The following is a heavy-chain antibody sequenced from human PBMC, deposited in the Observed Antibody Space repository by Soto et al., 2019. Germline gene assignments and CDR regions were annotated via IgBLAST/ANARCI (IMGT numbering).Heavy chain of an antibody. J-gene: IGHJ3*02. D-gene: IGHD2-2*01. Sequence: EVQLVESGGGLVKPGGSLRLSCAASGFTFSSYSMNWVRQAPGKGLEWVASIDISGGYTFYADSVKGRFTISRDKAKNSVFLQKNSLRAEDTAVYYCARSVPAAPFDIWGQGTMVIVSS. V-gene: IGHV3-21*01. CDR3: ARSVPAAPFDI. CDR1: GFTFSSYS. CDR2: IDISGGYT.